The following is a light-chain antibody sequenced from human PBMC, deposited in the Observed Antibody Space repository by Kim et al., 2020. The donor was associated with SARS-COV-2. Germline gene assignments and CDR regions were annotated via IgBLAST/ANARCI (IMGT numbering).Light chain of an antibody. Sequence: EIVMTQSPATLSVSPGERVTLSCRASQSVSSNLAWYQQKPGQAPRLLIYVASTRATGIPARFSGSGSGTEFTLTISSLQSEDFAVYYCQHYNNWLRTFGQGTKVDIK. V-gene: IGKV3-15*01. CDR3: QHYNNWLRT. CDR2: VAS. CDR1: QSVSSN. J-gene: IGKJ1*01.